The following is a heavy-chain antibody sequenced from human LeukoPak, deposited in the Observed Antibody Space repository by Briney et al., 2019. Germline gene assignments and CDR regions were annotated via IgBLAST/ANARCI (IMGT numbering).Heavy chain of an antibody. J-gene: IGHJ4*02. Sequence: GGSLRLSGAASGFTLSNYWMHWVRQAPGKGLVWVSRINSDGGSTSYADSVKGRFTISRDNAKNTLYLQMNSLRAEDTAVYYCARTPYGDSPAYYFDYWGQGALVADPS. D-gene: IGHD4-17*01. CDR1: GFTLSNYW. CDR3: ARTPYGDSPAYYFDY. CDR2: INSDGGST. V-gene: IGHV3-74*01.